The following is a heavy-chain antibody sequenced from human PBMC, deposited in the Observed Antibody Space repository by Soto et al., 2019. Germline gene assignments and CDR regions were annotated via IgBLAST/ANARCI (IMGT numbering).Heavy chain of an antibody. Sequence: SGTLSLTCTVSGGSISSYYWSWIRQPTGKGLEWIGYIYYSGSTNYNPSLKSRVTISVDTSKNQFSLKLSSVTAADTAVYYCARLGRSGDWFDPWGQGALVTVSS. CDR1: GGSISSYY. D-gene: IGHD6-19*01. V-gene: IGHV4-59*08. J-gene: IGHJ5*02. CDR3: ARLGRSGDWFDP. CDR2: IYYSGST.